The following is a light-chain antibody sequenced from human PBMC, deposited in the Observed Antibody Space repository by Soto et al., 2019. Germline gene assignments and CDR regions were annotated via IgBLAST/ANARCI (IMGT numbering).Light chain of an antibody. V-gene: IGLV2-11*01. CDR2: DVS. Sequence: QSALTQPRSVSGSPGQSVTISCTGTSSDVGGYNYVSWYQQHPGNAPKLMIYDVSKRPSGVPDRFSGSKSGNTASLTISGLQAEDEADYYCSSYAGSSNVFGTGTKLTVL. J-gene: IGLJ1*01. CDR1: SSDVGGYNY. CDR3: SSYAGSSNV.